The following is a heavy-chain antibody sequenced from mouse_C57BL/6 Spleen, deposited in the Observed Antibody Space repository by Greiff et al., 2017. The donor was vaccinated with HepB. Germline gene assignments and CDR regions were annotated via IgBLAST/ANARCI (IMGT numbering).Heavy chain of an antibody. D-gene: IGHD1-1*01. V-gene: IGHV2-9-1*01. CDR2: IWTGGGR. CDR3: AIGSTYFDY. Sequence: QVQLKQSGPGLVAPSQSLSITCTVSGFSLTSYAISWVRQPPGKGLEWLGVIWTGGGRNYNSALKSRLSISKDNSKSQVFLKMNSLQTDDTARYYCAIGSTYFDYWGQGTTLTVSS. J-gene: IGHJ2*01. CDR1: GFSLTSYA.